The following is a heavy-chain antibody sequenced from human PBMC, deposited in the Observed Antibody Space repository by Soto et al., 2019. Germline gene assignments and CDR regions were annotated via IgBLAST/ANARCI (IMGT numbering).Heavy chain of an antibody. CDR3: ARHYDILAAYSI. CDR2: IIPMFGIV. Sequence: QVRLVQSGAEVKKPGSSVKVSCKASGGTFSSYTFTWVRQAPGQGLEWMGGIIPMFGIVNYAQKFQGRVTITADESTSIAYMALTSLSSEATAIYYCARHYDILAAYSIWGQGTMVTVSS. V-gene: IGHV1-69*01. D-gene: IGHD3-9*01. J-gene: IGHJ3*02. CDR1: GGTFSSYT.